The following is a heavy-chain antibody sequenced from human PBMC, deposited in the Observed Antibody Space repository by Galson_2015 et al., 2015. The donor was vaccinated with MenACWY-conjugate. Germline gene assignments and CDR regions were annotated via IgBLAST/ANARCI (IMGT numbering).Heavy chain of an antibody. J-gene: IGHJ3*02. CDR2: ISSSSSYI. D-gene: IGHD6-13*01. CDR1: GFTFSSYS. Sequence: SLRLSCAASGFTFSSYSMNWVRQAPGKGLEWVSSISSSSSYIYYADSVKGRFTISRDNAKNSLYLQMNSLRAEDTAVYYCAREKDSSPYANAFDIWGQGTMVTVSS. CDR3: AREKDSSPYANAFDI. V-gene: IGHV3-21*01.